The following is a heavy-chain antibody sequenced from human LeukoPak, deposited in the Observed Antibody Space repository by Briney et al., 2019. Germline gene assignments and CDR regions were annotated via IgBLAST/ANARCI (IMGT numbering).Heavy chain of an antibody. V-gene: IGHV3-30-3*01. Sequence: GGSLRLSCAASGFTFSSYAMHWVRQAPGKGLEWVAVISYDGSNKYYADSVKGRFTISRDNSKNTLYLQMNSLRAEDTAVYYCARAVLSFGVVINGIDYWGQGTLVTVSS. J-gene: IGHJ4*02. CDR2: ISYDGSNK. D-gene: IGHD3-3*01. CDR1: GFTFSSYA. CDR3: ARAVLSFGVVINGIDY.